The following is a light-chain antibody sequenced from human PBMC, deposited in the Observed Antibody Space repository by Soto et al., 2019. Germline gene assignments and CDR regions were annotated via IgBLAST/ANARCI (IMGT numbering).Light chain of an antibody. CDR3: QQYGSAPWT. V-gene: IGKV3-20*01. J-gene: IGKJ1*01. CDR2: AAS. Sequence: EIVLTQSPGTLPLSPGERATLSCRASQSVASNYLAWYQQKPGQAPRLVIYAASGRAAGIPERFSGSGSGTDFTLTISRLEPEDFAVYYCQQYGSAPWTFGQGTKVEIQ. CDR1: QSVASNY.